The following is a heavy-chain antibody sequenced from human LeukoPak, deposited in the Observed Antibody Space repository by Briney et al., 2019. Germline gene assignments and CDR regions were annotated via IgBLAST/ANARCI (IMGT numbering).Heavy chain of an antibody. V-gene: IGHV4-39*01. D-gene: IGHD4-17*01. Sequence: PSETLSLTCTVSGGFIRDSGYYWGWIRQPPGKGLEWIGTVFYSGRTYYNSSLQSRVTISVDTSKNQFSLRLSSVTPADTAIYYCAGLSNAYGDYEGHYWGQGTLVTVSP. CDR1: GGFIRDSGYY. J-gene: IGHJ4*02. CDR2: VFYSGRT. CDR3: AGLSNAYGDYEGHY.